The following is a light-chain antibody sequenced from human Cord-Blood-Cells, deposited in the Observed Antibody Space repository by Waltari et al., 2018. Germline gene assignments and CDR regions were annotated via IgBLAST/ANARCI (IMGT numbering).Light chain of an antibody. CDR3: QPSYSTPRT. V-gene: IGKV1-39*01. CDR2: ASS. Sequence: DIQMTQSPSSLSASVGHRVTITCRASQSISSYLNWYQQKPGKAPKLLIYASSSLQSGVPSRFRGSGSGTDFTHTISSLQPKDFATYYCQPSYSTPRTFGQGTKVEIK. CDR1: QSISSY. J-gene: IGKJ1*01.